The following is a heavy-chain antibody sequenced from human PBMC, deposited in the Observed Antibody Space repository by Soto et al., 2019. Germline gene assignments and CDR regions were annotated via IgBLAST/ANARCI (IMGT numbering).Heavy chain of an antibody. V-gene: IGHV3-15*01. D-gene: IGHD3-10*01. CDR1: GFTFRNAW. CDR2: IKSKTAGGTT. J-gene: IGHJ6*02. Sequence: GGSLRLSFAASGFTFRNAWMSWVRQAPGKGLKWVGRIKSKTAGGTTDYAAPVKVRFTISIDDSENTLYLQMNSLKTEDTAVYYCTTGMVRWVIVYCYYGMDVWGQGTPVTVSS. CDR3: TTGMVRWVIVYCYYGMDV.